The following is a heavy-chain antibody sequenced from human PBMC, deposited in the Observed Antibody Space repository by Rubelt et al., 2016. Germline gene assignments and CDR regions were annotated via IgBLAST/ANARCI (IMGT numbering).Heavy chain of an antibody. CDR3: AHIPPYYYGSGLVDAFDI. J-gene: IGHJ3*02. CDR1: GFSLSTSGMC. CDR2: IDWDDDK. V-gene: IGHV2-70*15. Sequence: QVTLRESGPALVKPTQTLTLTCTFSGFSLSTSGMCVSWIRQPPGKALEWLARIDWDDDKYYSPSLKSRLTITKDTSKNQVVLTMTNMDPVDTATYYFAHIPPYYYGSGLVDAFDIWGQGTMVTVSS. D-gene: IGHD3-10*01.